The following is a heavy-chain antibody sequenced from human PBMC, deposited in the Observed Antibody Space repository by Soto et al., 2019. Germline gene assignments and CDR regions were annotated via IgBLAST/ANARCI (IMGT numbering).Heavy chain of an antibody. V-gene: IGHV4-59*01. CDR1: GGSISSYY. J-gene: IGHJ5*01. Sequence: SETLSLTCTVPGGSISSYYWSWIRQPPGKGLEWIGYIYYGGNTRYIPSLRSRVTISLDTSKNQFSLNLSSVTAADTAVYYCARGGNWFDSWGQGTLVTVSS. CDR2: IYYGGNT. D-gene: IGHD3-16*01. CDR3: ARGGNWFDS.